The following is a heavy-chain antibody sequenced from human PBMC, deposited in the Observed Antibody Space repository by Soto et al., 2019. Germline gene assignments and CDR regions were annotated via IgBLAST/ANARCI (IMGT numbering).Heavy chain of an antibody. V-gene: IGHV4-59*01. CDR1: GGSISSYY. CDR3: XXXXXXXXXXXXXXDV. CDR2: IYYSGSP. J-gene: IGHJ6*02. Sequence: QVQLQESGPGLVKPSETLSLTCTVSGGSISSYYWSWIRQPPGKGLEWIGYIYYSGSPNYNPSLXXXXXXXXXXXXXXXXXXXXXXXXXXXXXXXXXXXXXXXXXXXXXXDVWGRGTTVTVSS.